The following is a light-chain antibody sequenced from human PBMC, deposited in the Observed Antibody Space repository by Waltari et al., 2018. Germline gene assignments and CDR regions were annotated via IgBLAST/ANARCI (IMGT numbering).Light chain of an antibody. J-gene: IGLJ3*02. Sequence: QSVLTQPPSVSAAPGQKVTIPCPGSDPNIGSHYVTWYQQVPGTAPKLLIYQNNKRLSVTPDRFSGSKSGTSATLDITTLQTGDEADYYCAAWDNSLNTGVFGGRTKLTVL. CDR3: AAWDNSLNTGV. V-gene: IGLV1-51*01. CDR1: DPNIGSHY. CDR2: QNN.